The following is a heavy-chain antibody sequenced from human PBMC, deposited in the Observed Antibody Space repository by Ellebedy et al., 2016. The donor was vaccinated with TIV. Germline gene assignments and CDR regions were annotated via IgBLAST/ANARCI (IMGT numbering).Heavy chain of an antibody. J-gene: IGHJ6*02. CDR2: INAGNGKT. V-gene: IGHV1-3*01. Sequence: AASVKVSCKASGYTFTNCAMHWVRQAPGQRLEWMGWINAGNGKTKYSQKFQGRVTISRDTSASTTYMELSSLRSEDTAVYYCARDLDYYYGMDVWGQGTTVIVS. CDR1: GYTFTNCA. CDR3: ARDLDYYYGMDV.